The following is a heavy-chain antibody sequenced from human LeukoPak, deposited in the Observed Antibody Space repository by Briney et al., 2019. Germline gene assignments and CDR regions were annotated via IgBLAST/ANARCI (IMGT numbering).Heavy chain of an antibody. J-gene: IGHJ4*02. CDR1: GGSSSGYY. CDR2: INHSGST. D-gene: IGHD3-22*01. Sequence: PSETLSLTCAVYGGSSSGYYWSWIRQPPGKGLEWIGEINHSGSTNYNPSLKSRVTISVDTSKNQFSLKLSSVTAADTAVYYCARGDYYDSSGPRGFDYWGQGTLVTVSS. CDR3: ARGDYYDSSGPRGFDY. V-gene: IGHV4-34*01.